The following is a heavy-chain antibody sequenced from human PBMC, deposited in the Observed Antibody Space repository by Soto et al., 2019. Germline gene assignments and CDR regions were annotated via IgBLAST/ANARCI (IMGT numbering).Heavy chain of an antibody. J-gene: IGHJ4*02. CDR1: GFTFSSYS. CDR3: ASIMYSSSWFDY. CDR2: ISSSSSYI. V-gene: IGHV3-21*01. Sequence: GGSLRLSCAASGFTFSSYSMNWVRQAPGKGLEWVSSISSSSSYIYYADSVKGRFTISRDNAKNSLYLQMNSLRAEDTAVYYCASIMYSSSWFDYWGQGTLVTVSS. D-gene: IGHD6-13*01.